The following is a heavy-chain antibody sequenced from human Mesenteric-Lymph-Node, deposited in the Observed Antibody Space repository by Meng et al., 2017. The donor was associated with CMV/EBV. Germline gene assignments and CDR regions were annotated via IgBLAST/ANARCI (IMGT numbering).Heavy chain of an antibody. V-gene: IGHV4-34*01. CDR2: INHSGST. CDR3: ARGSSYDILTGYFDY. J-gene: IGHJ4*02. D-gene: IGHD3-9*01. Sequence: GQLHPWGAGLLKPSETLAVTCAGYGGSFSGYYWNWIRQSPEKGLEWIGEINHSGSTTYNPSFTSRIIISVDTSTNQISLNMSSVTAADTAVYYCARGSSYDILTGYFDYWGQGALVTVSS. CDR1: GGSFSGYY.